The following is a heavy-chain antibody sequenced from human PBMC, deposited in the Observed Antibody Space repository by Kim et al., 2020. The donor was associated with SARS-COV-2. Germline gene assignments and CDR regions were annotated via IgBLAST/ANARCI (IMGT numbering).Heavy chain of an antibody. CDR2: ISYDGSNK. Sequence: GGSLRLSCAASGFTFSSYAMHWVRQAPGKGLEWVAVISYDGSNKYYADSVKGRFTISRDNSKNTLYLQMNSLRAEDTAVYYCARIGYSSGWSFEDYYYGMDVWGHGTTVTVSS. J-gene: IGHJ6*02. V-gene: IGHV3-30*04. CDR3: ARIGYSSGWSFEDYYYGMDV. CDR1: GFTFSSYA. D-gene: IGHD6-19*01.